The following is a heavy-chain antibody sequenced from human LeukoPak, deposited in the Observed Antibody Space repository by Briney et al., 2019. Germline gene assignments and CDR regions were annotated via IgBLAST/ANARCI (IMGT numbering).Heavy chain of an antibody. J-gene: IGHJ4*02. CDR1: GFSFSSYG. V-gene: IGHV3-30*02. D-gene: IGHD2-15*01. CDR3: ARGGDDIVVVVAAINNFDY. CDR2: IRSDGSNK. Sequence: GGSLRLSCAGSGFSFSSYGMHWVRQAPGKGLEWMAFIRSDGSNKYYADSVKGRFTISRDNAKNSLYLQMNSLRAEDTAVYYCARGGDDIVVVVAAINNFDYWGQGTLVTVSS.